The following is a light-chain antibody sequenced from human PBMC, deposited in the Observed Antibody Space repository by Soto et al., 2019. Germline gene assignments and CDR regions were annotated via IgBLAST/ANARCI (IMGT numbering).Light chain of an antibody. J-gene: IGLJ1*01. CDR2: DVS. CDR3: SSFTSSSTFV. CDR1: SSDVGRYNY. Sequence: QSALAQPASVSGSPGQSITISCTGTSSDVGRYNYVSWFQQHPGKAPKLMIFDVSNWPSGVSDRFSGSKSGNTASLTISGLQAEDEADYYCSSFTSSSTFVFGTGT. V-gene: IGLV2-14*01.